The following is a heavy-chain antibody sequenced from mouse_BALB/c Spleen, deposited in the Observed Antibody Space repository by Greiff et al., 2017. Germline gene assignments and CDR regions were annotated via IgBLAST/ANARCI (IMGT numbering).Heavy chain of an antibody. J-gene: IGHJ3*01. CDR2: INPSTGYT. D-gene: IGHD2-10*01. Sequence: VQLQQSGAELAKPGASVKMSCKASGYTFTSYWMHWVKQRPGQGLEWIGYINPSTGYTEYNQKFKDKATLTADKSSSTAYMQLSSLTSEDSAVYYCARGSYYGNYWFAYWGQGTLVTVSA. CDR1: GYTFTSYW. CDR3: ARGSYYGNYWFAY. V-gene: IGHV1-7*01.